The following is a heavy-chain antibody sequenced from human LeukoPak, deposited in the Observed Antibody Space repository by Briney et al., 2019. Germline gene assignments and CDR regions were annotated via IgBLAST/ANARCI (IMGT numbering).Heavy chain of an antibody. CDR1: GGSFITYA. J-gene: IGHJ4*02. Sequence: VKVSCEASGGSFITYAISWVRQAPGQGLEWMGRIIPILGLANYAQKFQGRVTITADKSTSTAYMELSSLRSEDTAVYYCARDDDVGASNYWGQGTRVTVSS. CDR2: IIPILGLA. CDR3: ARDDDVGASNY. V-gene: IGHV1-69*04. D-gene: IGHD1-26*01.